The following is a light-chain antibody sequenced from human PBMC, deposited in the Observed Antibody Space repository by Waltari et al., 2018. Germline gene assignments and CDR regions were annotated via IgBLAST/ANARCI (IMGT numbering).Light chain of an antibody. CDR2: DTS. Sequence: EIVLTQSPATLSLSPGERATLSCRATQSVSYYLAWYQQRPGQAPRLLIYDTSNRATGIPARFSGSGSETDFTLTISSLEPEDCAVYYCQQRRNWPLTFGGGTKVEIK. CDR3: QQRRNWPLT. V-gene: IGKV3-11*01. J-gene: IGKJ4*01. CDR1: QSVSYY.